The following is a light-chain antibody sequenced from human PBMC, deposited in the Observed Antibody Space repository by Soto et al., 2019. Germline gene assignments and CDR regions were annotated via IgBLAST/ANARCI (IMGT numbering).Light chain of an antibody. CDR2: AAS. CDR1: QSVSSY. V-gene: IGKV3-11*01. Sequence: EIVLTQSPATLSLSPGERATLSCRASQSVSSYLAWCQQKPGQAPRLLIYAASNRATGIPARVSGRGSGPDFALPTSILEHEDFAVCYCQQRSNWPPAYPFGQGPKRAIK. CDR3: QQRSNWPPAYP. J-gene: IGKJ2*01.